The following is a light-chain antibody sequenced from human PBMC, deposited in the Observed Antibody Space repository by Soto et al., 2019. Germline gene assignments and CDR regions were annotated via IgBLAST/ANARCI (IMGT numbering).Light chain of an antibody. Sequence: DIQMTQSPSTLSASVGDRVTITCRASQSISSWLAWYQQKPGKATKLLIYDASSLESGVPSRFSGSGSGTEFTLTISSLQPDDFATYYCHQYNSYSGTFGKGTKVDIK. CDR3: HQYNSYSGT. J-gene: IGKJ1*01. CDR2: DAS. V-gene: IGKV1-5*01. CDR1: QSISSW.